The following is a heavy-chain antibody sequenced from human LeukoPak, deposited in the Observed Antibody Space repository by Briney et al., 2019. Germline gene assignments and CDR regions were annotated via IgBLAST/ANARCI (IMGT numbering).Heavy chain of an antibody. Sequence: SVKVSCKASGGTFSSYAISWVRQAPGQGLEWMGGIIPIFGTANYAQKFQGRVTITTDESTSTAYMELSSLRSEDTAVYYCARGLDYYDSSGYGNDAFDTWGQGTMVTVSS. D-gene: IGHD3-22*01. CDR3: ARGLDYYDSSGYGNDAFDT. CDR2: IIPIFGTA. V-gene: IGHV1-69*05. J-gene: IGHJ3*02. CDR1: GGTFSSYA.